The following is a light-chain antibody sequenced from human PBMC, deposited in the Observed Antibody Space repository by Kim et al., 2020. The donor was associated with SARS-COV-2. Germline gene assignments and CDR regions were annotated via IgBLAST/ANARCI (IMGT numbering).Light chain of an antibody. Sequence: DIQMTQSPSTLSASVGDRVTITCRASQSISSWLAWYQQKPGKAPKLLIYKASSLESGVPSRFSGSGSGTEFTLTISSLQPDDFATYYCQHRGTFGQGTKLEI. V-gene: IGKV1-5*03. CDR3: QHRGT. CDR2: KAS. J-gene: IGKJ2*02. CDR1: QSISSW.